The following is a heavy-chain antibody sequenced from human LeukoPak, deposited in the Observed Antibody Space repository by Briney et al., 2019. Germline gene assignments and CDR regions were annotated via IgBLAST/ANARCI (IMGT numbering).Heavy chain of an antibody. V-gene: IGHV4-31*03. CDR2: IYYRGST. CDR3: ARTYYDVSTGYPGYYFDY. J-gene: IGHJ4*02. Sequence: SETLSLTCTVSGGSISSRGYYWSWIRQHAGKGLEWIGYIYYRGSTYFNPSLKSRITISVDTSKNQFSLTLSSVTAADAAAYFCARTYYDVSTGYPGYYFDYWGQGTLVTVSS. CDR1: GGSISSRGYY. D-gene: IGHD3-9*01.